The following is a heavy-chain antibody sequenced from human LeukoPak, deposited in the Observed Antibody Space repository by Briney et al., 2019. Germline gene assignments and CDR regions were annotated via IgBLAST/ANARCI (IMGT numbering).Heavy chain of an antibody. V-gene: IGHV1-2*04. Sequence: EASVKVYCKASGYTFTGYYMHWVRQAPGQGLEWMGWINPNSGGTNNAQKFQGWVTMTRDTSISTAYMELSRLRSDDTAVYCCARDRRDGYNHNWFDPWGQGTLVTVSS. CDR1: GYTFTGYY. J-gene: IGHJ5*02. D-gene: IGHD5-24*01. CDR2: INPNSGGT. CDR3: ARDRRDGYNHNWFDP.